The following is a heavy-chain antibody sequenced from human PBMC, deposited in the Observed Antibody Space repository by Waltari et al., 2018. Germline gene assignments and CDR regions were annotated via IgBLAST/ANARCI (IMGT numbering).Heavy chain of an antibody. Sequence: QVQLVQSGTEVKKPGASVKVSCQASGYRFTDYHLHWVRQTPGQGLEWLGWINPKNGDTSYAQKFLGRVTMTRDTSINTVYMDLRGLRSDDTAVFYCARDPGPIVGAPDYWGQGTLVTVSS. D-gene: IGHD1-26*01. V-gene: IGHV1-2*02. CDR1: GYRFTDYH. CDR2: INPKNGDT. CDR3: ARDPGPIVGAPDY. J-gene: IGHJ4*02.